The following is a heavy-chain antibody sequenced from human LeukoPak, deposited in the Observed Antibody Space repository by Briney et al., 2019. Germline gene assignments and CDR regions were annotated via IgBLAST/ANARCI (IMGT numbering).Heavy chain of an antibody. CDR2: ISWDGGST. CDR3: AKDGRGGIAVAASYYYYMDV. Sequence: GGSLRLSCAAPGFTFDDYTMHWVRQAPGKGLEWVSLISWDGGSTYYADSVKGRFTISRDNSKNSLYLQMNSLRTEDTALYYCAKDGRGGIAVAASYYYYMDVWGKGTTVTVSS. CDR1: GFTFDDYT. J-gene: IGHJ6*03. D-gene: IGHD6-19*01. V-gene: IGHV3-43*01.